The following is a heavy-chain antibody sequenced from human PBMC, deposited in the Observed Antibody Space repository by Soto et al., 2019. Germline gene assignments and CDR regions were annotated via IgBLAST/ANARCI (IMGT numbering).Heavy chain of an antibody. D-gene: IGHD1-26*01. CDR3: ARVSGSYYYGMDV. CDR2: IYHSGST. V-gene: IGHV4-4*02. Sequence: PPGKGLEWIGEIYHSGSTNYNPSLKSRVAIPVDKSKNQFSLKLSSVTAADTAVYYCARVSGSYYYGMDVWGQGITVTVSS. J-gene: IGHJ6*02.